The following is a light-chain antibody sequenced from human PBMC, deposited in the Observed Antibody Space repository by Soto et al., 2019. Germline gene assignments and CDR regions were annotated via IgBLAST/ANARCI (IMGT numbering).Light chain of an antibody. CDR3: AAWDDRLSSPV. J-gene: IGLJ3*02. V-gene: IGLV1-47*01. Sequence: QSALTQPPSASGTPGQTVTISCSGTNSNIGPNFVYWYQQLPRTAPRLLIHRNDQRPSGVPERFSASKSDTSGSLVISVLRSEDEADYYCAAWDDRLSSPVFGGGTKLTVL. CDR1: NSNIGPNF. CDR2: RND.